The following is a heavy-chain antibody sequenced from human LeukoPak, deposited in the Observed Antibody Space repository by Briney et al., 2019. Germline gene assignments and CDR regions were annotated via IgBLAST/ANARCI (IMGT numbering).Heavy chain of an antibody. CDR1: GFTFSSYS. CDR3: ARALPYYDFWSGSTCFDY. V-gene: IGHV3-21*01. CDR2: ISSSSSYI. J-gene: IGHJ4*02. Sequence: PGGSLRLSCSASGFTFSSYSMNWVRQAPGKGLEWVSSISSSSSYIYYADSVKGRFTISRDNAKNSLYLQMNSLRAEDTAVYYCARALPYYDFWSGSTCFDYWGQGTLVTVSS. D-gene: IGHD3-3*01.